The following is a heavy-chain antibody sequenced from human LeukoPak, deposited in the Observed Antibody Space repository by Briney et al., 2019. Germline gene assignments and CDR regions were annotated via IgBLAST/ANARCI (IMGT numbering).Heavy chain of an antibody. Sequence: GGSLRLSCATSGFIFSEYALNWVRQAPGKGLEWVSGISGSGGSTYYADSVKGRFTIFRDNSKNTLYLQMNSLRAEDTAVYHCANGWSPDYWGRGTLVTVSS. CDR3: ANGWSPDY. J-gene: IGHJ4*02. D-gene: IGHD2-15*01. CDR1: GFIFSEYA. V-gene: IGHV3-23*01. CDR2: ISGSGGST.